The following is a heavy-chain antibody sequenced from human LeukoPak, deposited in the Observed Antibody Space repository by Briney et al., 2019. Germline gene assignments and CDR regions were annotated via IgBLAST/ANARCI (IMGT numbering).Heavy chain of an antibody. V-gene: IGHV3-23*01. CDR1: GFTFSSYA. D-gene: IGHD3-22*01. J-gene: IGHJ3*02. CDR3: AKDVTMIVVVNDAFDI. Sequence: PGGSLRLSCAASGFTFSSYAMSWVRQAPGKGLEWVSAISGSGGSTYYADSVKGRFTISRDNSKITLYLQMNSLRAEDTAVYYCAKDVTMIVVVNDAFDIWGQGTMVTVSS. CDR2: ISGSGGST.